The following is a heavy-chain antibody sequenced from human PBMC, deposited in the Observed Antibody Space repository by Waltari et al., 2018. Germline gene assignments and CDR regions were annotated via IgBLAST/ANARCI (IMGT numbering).Heavy chain of an antibody. J-gene: IGHJ4*02. CDR3: AREGNYFDY. V-gene: IGHV3-7*01. CDR1: GFTFSRYW. CDR2: IKQDGSEK. Sequence: EVQLVESGRGLVQPGGSLRLSCAASGFTFSRYWMSWVRQAPGKGLEWVANIKQDGSEKYYVDSVKGRFTISRDNAKNSLYLQMNSLRAEDTAVYYCAREGNYFDYWGQGTLVTVSS. D-gene: IGHD6-13*01.